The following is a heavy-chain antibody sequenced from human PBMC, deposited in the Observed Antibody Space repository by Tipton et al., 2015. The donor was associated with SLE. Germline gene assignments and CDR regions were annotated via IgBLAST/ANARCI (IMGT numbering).Heavy chain of an antibody. D-gene: IGHD3-3*01. J-gene: IGHJ5*02. CDR3: ARMDFWSGYYPRWFDP. CDR2: IYYSGST. V-gene: IGHV4-59*11. CDR1: GGSISRHY. Sequence: TLSLTCTVSGGSISRHYWSWIRQSPGKGLEWIGHIYYSGSTNYNPSLKSRVTISVDTSKNQFSLKLSSVTAADTAVYYCARMDFWSGYYPRWFDPWGQGTLVTVSS.